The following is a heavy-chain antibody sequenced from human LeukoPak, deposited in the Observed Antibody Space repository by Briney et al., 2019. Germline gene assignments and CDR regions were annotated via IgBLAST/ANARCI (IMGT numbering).Heavy chain of an antibody. D-gene: IGHD3-22*01. V-gene: IGHV1-69*04. CDR3: ARDPYYYDSSAWGFVY. Sequence: SVKVSCKASGGTFSSYAISWVRQAPGQGLEWMGRIIPILGIANYAQKFQGRVTITADKSTSTAYMELSSLRSEDTAVYYCARDPYYYDSSAWGFVYWGQGTLVTVSS. CDR2: IIPILGIA. J-gene: IGHJ4*02. CDR1: GGTFSSYA.